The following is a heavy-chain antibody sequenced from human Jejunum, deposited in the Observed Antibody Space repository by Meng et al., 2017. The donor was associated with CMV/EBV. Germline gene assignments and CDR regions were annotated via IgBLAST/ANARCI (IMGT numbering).Heavy chain of an antibody. Sequence: RSYGMNWVRQAPGKGLEWVSSISPTSAYIYYAESLQGRFTISRDNANNSVYLQLNSLRAEDTAVYYCARRSCTTMFCESRDAFDVWGQGTMVTVSS. V-gene: IGHV3-21*06. CDR3: ARRSCTTMFCESRDAFDV. CDR2: ISPTSAYI. D-gene: IGHD3-9*01. J-gene: IGHJ3*01. CDR1: RSYG.